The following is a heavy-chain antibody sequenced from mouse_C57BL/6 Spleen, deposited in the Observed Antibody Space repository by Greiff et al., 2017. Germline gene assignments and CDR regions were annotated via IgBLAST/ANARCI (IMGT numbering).Heavy chain of an antibody. CDR2: IYPGDGGT. CDR1: GYAFSSYW. J-gene: IGHJ4*01. V-gene: IGHV1-80*01. CDR3: ARLGLYSMDY. Sequence: VQLQQSGAELVKPGASVKISCKASGYAFSSYWMNWVKQRPGKGLERIGQIYPGDGGTNSNGKFKGKATLTADKSTSTAYMQLSSLTSEDSAVYFCARLGLYSMDYWGQGTSVTVSS.